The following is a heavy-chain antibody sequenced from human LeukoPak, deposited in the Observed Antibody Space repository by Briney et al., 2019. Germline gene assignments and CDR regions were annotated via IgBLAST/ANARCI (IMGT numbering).Heavy chain of an antibody. CDR2: IYPGDSDT. CDR3: ARGYCSSTSCYTLDY. Sequence: KAGESLKISCKGSGYSFTSYWIGWVRQMPGKGLEWMGIIYPGDSDTRYSPSFQGQVTISADKSISTAYLQWSSLKASDTAMYYRARGYCSSTSCYTLDYWGQGTLVTVSS. V-gene: IGHV5-51*01. D-gene: IGHD2-2*02. CDR1: GYSFTSYW. J-gene: IGHJ4*02.